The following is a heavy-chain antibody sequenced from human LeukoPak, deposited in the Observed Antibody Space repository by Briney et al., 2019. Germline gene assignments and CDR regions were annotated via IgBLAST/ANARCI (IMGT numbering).Heavy chain of an antibody. Sequence: PSETLSLTCTVSGGSITCAVYSWGWIRQPAGKGLEWIGRIYSSGSTNSNPSLKSRVTISVDTSKNQFSLKLSSVTAPDTAVYYCARGYCTSPRCSENRYYFDSWGQGTLVTVSS. CDR3: ARGYCTSPRCSENRYYFDS. CDR2: IYSSGST. J-gene: IGHJ4*02. CDR1: GGSITCAVYS. D-gene: IGHD2-2*01. V-gene: IGHV4-61*02.